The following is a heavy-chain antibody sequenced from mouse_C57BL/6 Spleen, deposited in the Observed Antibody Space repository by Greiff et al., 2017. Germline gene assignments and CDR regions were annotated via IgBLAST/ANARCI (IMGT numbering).Heavy chain of an antibody. CDR2: ISDGGSYT. J-gene: IGHJ4*01. CDR1: GFTFSSYA. CDR3: ARDYYGSFYAMDY. D-gene: IGHD1-1*01. V-gene: IGHV5-4*01. Sequence: EVKLVESGGGLVKPGGSLKLSCAASGFTFSSYAMSWVRQTPEKRLEWVATISDGGSYTYYPDNVKGRFTISRDSAKNNLYLQMSHLKSEDTAMYYCARDYYGSFYAMDYWGQGTSVTVSS.